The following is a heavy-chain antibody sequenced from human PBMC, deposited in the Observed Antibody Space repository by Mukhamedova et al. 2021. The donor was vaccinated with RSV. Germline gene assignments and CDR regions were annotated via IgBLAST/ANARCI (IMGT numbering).Heavy chain of an antibody. CDR3: AKQYCGGARYLGV. J-gene: IGHJ1*01. D-gene: IGHD2-21*02. CDR2: IGAGGSRT. V-gene: IGHV3-23*01. Sequence: FSNFAMSWVRQAPGKGLEWLSAIGAGGSRTYYADSVKGRFTISRDNSKNMLHLQMNSLKAEDTAVYYCAKQYCGGARYLGVWGQ. CDR1: FSNFA.